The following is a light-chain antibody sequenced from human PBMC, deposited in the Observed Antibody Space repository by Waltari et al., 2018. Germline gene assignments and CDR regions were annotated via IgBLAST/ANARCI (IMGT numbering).Light chain of an antibody. CDR1: LNLVYDDGSTY. CDR3: FQGTHWPRT. J-gene: IGKJ3*01. Sequence: DAGRTQTPLPLPVTLGQPAPLSCKSILNLVYDDGSTYLIWFHQRPGQSPRRLIYKVSNRDSGVPDRFSGSGSGTDFTLKISRVEAEDVGVYYCFQGTHWPRTFGPGTKVDIK. V-gene: IGKV2-30*01. CDR2: KVS.